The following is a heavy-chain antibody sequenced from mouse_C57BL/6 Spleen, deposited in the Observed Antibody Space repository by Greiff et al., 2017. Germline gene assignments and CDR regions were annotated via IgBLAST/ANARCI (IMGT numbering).Heavy chain of an antibody. CDR3: SSGGRGPYWYFDV. J-gene: IGHJ1*03. V-gene: IGHV1-18*01. CDR2: INPNNGGT. Sequence: EVQLQESGPELVKPGASVKLSCKASGYTFTDYNMDWVKQSHGKSLEWIGDINPNNGGTIYNQKFKGKATLTVDKSSSTASMELRSLTSEDTAVYDCSSGGRGPYWYFDVWGTGTTVTVSS. CDR1: GYTFTDYN.